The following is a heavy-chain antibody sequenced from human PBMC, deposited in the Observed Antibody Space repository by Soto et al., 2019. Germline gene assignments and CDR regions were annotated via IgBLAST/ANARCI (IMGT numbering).Heavy chain of an antibody. CDR2: ISYGGSNK. CDR1: GFTFSSYG. Sequence: GGCLRRSCAASGFTFSSYGMHWVRQAPGKGLEWVAVISYGGSNKYYADSVKGRFTISRDNSKNTLYLQMNSLRAEDTAVYYCAKGAYSSSSLPSVYWGQGTLVTVSS. J-gene: IGHJ4*02. V-gene: IGHV3-30*18. CDR3: AKGAYSSSSLPSVY. D-gene: IGHD6-6*01.